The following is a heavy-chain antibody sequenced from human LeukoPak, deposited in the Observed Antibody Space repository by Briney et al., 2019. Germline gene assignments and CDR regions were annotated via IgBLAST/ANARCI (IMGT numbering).Heavy chain of an antibody. Sequence: GSLRLSCAASGFTLSSDWMHWVRQAPGKGLVCVSYINGDGSSTNYADSVRGRFTISRDNAKKTLYLQMNSLRDDDTAVYSCVRRLDSWGLGTLVTVSS. J-gene: IGHJ5*01. CDR3: VRRLDS. V-gene: IGHV3-74*01. CDR2: INGDGSST. CDR1: GFTLSSDW.